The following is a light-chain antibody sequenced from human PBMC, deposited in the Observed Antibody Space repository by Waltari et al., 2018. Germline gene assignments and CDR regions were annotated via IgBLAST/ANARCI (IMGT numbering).Light chain of an antibody. J-gene: IGKJ3*01. CDR1: QSVNSRY. CDR3: QQYGSSPPTG. V-gene: IGKV3-20*01. Sequence: EIVLTQSPGTLSLSPGERATLSCRARQSVNSRYLAWYQQKSGQAPRLLMHGASSRATGIPDSFSGSGSATDFTLTISRLEPEDFAVYYCQQYGSSPPTGFGPGTKLDIK. CDR2: GAS.